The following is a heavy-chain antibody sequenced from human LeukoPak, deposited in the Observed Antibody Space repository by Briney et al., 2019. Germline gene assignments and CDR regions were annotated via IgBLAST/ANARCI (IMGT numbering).Heavy chain of an antibody. V-gene: IGHV3-21*01. J-gene: IGHJ6*02. CDR1: GFTFSSYS. CDR2: ISSGSSSYI. CDR3: ASEAAGPTAGYGMDV. Sequence: PGGSLRLSCAASGFTFSSYSMNWVRQAPGKGLEWVSSISSGSSSYIYYADSVKGRFTVSRDNAKNSLYLQMNSLRAEDTAVYYCASEAAGPTAGYGMDVWGQGTTVTVSS. D-gene: IGHD6-13*01.